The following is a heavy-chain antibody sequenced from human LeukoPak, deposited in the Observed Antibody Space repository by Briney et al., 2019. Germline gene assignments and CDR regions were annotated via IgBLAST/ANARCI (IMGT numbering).Heavy chain of an antibody. V-gene: IGHV1-18*01. CDR3: ARWGYSSSPFDY. CDR1: GYTFTSYG. Sequence: ASVKVSCKASGYTFTSYGISWVRQAPGQGLEWMGWISAYNGNTNYAQKLQGRVTMTTDTSTSTAYVELRSLRSDDTAVYYCARWGYSSSPFDYWGQGTLVTVSS. D-gene: IGHD6-6*01. J-gene: IGHJ4*02. CDR2: ISAYNGNT.